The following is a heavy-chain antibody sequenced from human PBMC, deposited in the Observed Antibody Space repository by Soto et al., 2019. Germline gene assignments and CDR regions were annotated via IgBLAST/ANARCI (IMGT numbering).Heavy chain of an antibody. V-gene: IGHV1-18*01. J-gene: IGHJ5*02. CDR1: GYTFTSYG. CDR2: ISAYNGNT. D-gene: IGHD3-10*01. CDR3: ARDGSTMVRGVILPNWFDP. Sequence: GASVKVSCKASGYTFTSYGISWVRQAPGQGLEWMGWISAYNGNTNYAQKLQGRVTMTTDTSTSTAYMELRSLRSDDTAVYYCARDGSTMVRGVILPNWFDPWGQGTLVTVSS.